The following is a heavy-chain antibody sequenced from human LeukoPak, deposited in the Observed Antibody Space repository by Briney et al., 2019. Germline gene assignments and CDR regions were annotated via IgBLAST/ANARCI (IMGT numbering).Heavy chain of an antibody. CDR3: ARDQYSGHWFYAFDI. V-gene: IGHV3-48*02. J-gene: IGHJ3*02. CDR1: GFNFSGYA. Sequence: GGSLRLSCAASGFNFSGYAMSWVRQAPGKGLEWVSYISSSISTKYYADSVKGRFTISRDDAKNSLYLQMNSLRDEDTAVYYCARDQYSGHWFYAFDIWGQGTMVTVSS. CDR2: ISSSISTK. D-gene: IGHD6-19*01.